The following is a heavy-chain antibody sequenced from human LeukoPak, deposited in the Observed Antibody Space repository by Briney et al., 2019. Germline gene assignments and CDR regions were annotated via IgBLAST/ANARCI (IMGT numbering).Heavy chain of an antibody. CDR2: IYYSGST. CDR1: GGSVSSGSYY. D-gene: IGHD3-10*01. J-gene: IGHJ4*02. Sequence: KPSETLSLTCTVSGGSVSSGSYYWRWIRQPPGKGLEWIGYIYYSGSTNYNPSLKSRVTISVDTSKNQFSLKLSSVTAADTAVYYCARDSALSNYFDYWGQGTLVTVSS. V-gene: IGHV4-61*01. CDR3: ARDSALSNYFDY.